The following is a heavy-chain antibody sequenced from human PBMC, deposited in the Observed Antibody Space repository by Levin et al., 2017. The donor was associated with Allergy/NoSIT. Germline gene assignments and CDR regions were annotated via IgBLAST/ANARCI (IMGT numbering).Heavy chain of an antibody. V-gene: IGHV3-64D*06. CDR3: VPGYSSSWYVAEAEYFQH. J-gene: IGHJ1*01. CDR2: ISSNGGST. CDR1: GFTFSSYA. D-gene: IGHD6-13*01. Sequence: GGSLRLSCSASGFTFSSYAMHWVRQAPGKGLEYVSAISSNGGSTYYADSVKGRFTISRDNSKNTLYLQMSSLRAKDTAVYYCVPGYSSSWYVAEAEYFQHWGQGTLVTVSS.